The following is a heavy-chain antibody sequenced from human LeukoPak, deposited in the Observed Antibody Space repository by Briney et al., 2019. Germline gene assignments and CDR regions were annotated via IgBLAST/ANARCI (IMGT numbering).Heavy chain of an antibody. V-gene: IGHV3-23*01. J-gene: IGHJ5*02. CDR1: GFTFGSYG. CDR3: ASHYGSGSFNWLDP. Sequence: GGSLRLSCAASGFTFGSYGMSWVRRAPGKGLQWVSAISANSAETYYEDSVKGRFIISRDNSKNTLYLQMNSLRAEDTAVYYCASHYGSGSFNWLDPWGQGTLVTVSS. CDR2: ISANSAET. D-gene: IGHD3-10*01.